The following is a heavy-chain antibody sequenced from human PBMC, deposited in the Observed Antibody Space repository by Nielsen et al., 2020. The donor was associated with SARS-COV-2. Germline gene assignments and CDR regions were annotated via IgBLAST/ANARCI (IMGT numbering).Heavy chain of an antibody. V-gene: IGHV3-13*01. J-gene: IGHJ3*02. D-gene: IGHD6-19*01. CDR3: ARESVTGTDAFDI. CDR2: IGTVGDT. CDR1: GFTFSSHD. Sequence: GESLQISCAASGFTFSSHDMHWVRQTTGKGLEWVSGIGTVGDTFYQDSVKGRFTISRDDAENSLSLQMNSLRAEDTAVYYCARESVTGTDAFDIWGQGTVVTVSS.